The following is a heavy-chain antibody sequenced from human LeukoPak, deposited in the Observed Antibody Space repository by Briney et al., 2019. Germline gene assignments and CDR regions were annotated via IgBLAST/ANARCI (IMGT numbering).Heavy chain of an antibody. D-gene: IGHD6-19*01. Sequence: ASVKVSCKASGYTFTGYYMHWVRQAPGQGLEWMGWSNPNSGGTNYAQNFQDRVTMTRDTSISTAFMELSRLRSEDTAVYYCATGLGIAVSGTLVGWFDPWGQGTLVTVSS. CDR1: GYTFTGYY. CDR2: SNPNSGGT. J-gene: IGHJ5*02. V-gene: IGHV1-2*02. CDR3: ATGLGIAVSGTLVGWFDP.